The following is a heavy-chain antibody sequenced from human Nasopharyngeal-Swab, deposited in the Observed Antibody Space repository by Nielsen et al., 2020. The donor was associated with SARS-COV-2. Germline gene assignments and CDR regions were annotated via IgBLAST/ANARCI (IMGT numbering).Heavy chain of an antibody. D-gene: IGHD1-1*01. V-gene: IGHV1-69*01. J-gene: IGHJ6*02. CDR3: ARDNLKAAVENYYYGMDV. CDR2: IIPIFGTA. Sequence: WVRQAPGQRLEWMVGIIPIFGTANYAQKFQGRVTITADESTSTAYMELSSLRSEDTAVYYCARDNLKAAVENYYYGMDVWGQGTTVTVSS.